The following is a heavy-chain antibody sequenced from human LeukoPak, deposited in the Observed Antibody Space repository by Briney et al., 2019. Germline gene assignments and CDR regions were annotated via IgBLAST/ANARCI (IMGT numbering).Heavy chain of an antibody. CDR2: ISYDGSNK. J-gene: IGHJ4*02. D-gene: IGHD4-17*01. V-gene: IGHV3-30-3*01. Sequence: PGGSLRLSCAASGFTFSSYAMHWVRQAPGKGLEWVAVISYDGSNKYYADSVKGRFTISRDNSKNTLYLQMNSLRAEDTAVYYCARAHGDFDYWGQGTLVTVSS. CDR1: GFTFSSYA. CDR3: ARAHGDFDY.